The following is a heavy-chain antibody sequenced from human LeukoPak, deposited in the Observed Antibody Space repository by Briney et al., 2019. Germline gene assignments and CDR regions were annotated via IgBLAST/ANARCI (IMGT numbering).Heavy chain of an antibody. D-gene: IGHD3-10*01. CDR1: GYTFTSYG. CDR2: ISAYNGNT. Sequence: ASVKVSCKASGYTFTSYGISWVRQAPGQGLEWMGWISAYNGNTNYAQKLQGRVTMTTDTSTSTAYMELRSVRSDDTAVYYCARVDDTMVRGVLIPNAFDIWGQGTMVTVSS. J-gene: IGHJ3*02. V-gene: IGHV1-18*01. CDR3: ARVDDTMVRGVLIPNAFDI.